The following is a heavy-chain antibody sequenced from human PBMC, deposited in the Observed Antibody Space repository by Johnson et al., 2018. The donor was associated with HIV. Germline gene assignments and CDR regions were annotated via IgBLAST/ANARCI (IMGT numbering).Heavy chain of an antibody. CDR2: ISSSGTAK. CDR1: GFTFSDYY. V-gene: IGHV3-11*04. Sequence: QVQLVESGGGLVKPGGSMRLSCAASGFTFSDYYMNWVRQAPGKGLEWLSYISSSGTAKYYADSVKGRFTISRDNAKNSLYLQMNSLRAEDTAVFHCARGDVGAFDIWGQGTMVTVSS. J-gene: IGHJ3*02. CDR3: ARGDVGAFDI. D-gene: IGHD1-26*01.